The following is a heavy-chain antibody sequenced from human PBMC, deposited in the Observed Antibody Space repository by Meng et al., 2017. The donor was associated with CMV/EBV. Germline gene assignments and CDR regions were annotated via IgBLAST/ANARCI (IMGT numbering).Heavy chain of an antibody. Sequence: SETLSLTCTVSGGSISSSSYYWGWIRQPPGKGLEWIGSIYYSGSTYYNPSLKSRVAISVDTSKNQFSLKLSSVTAADTAVYYCATDRGYCSSTSCYRTFDPWGQGTLVTVSS. CDR3: ATDRGYCSSTSCYRTFDP. CDR1: GGSISSSSYY. J-gene: IGHJ5*02. V-gene: IGHV4-39*07. CDR2: IYYSGST. D-gene: IGHD2-2*01.